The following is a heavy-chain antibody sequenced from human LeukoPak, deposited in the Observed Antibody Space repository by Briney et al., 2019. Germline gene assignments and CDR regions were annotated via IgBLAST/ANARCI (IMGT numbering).Heavy chain of an antibody. V-gene: IGHV3-21*01. J-gene: IGHJ4*02. D-gene: IGHD3-10*01. Sequence: PGGSLRLSCAASGFTFSRYSMNCVRQALGKGLEWVSSISSSSSYIYYADSVKGRFTISRDNAKNSLYLQMNSLRAEDTAVYYCAREEGYGSGKWAGWGQGTLVTVSS. CDR3: AREEGYGSGKWAG. CDR1: GFTFSRYS. CDR2: ISSSSSYI.